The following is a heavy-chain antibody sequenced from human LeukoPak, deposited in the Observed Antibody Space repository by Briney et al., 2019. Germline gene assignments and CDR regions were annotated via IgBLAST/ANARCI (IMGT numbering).Heavy chain of an antibody. V-gene: IGHV3-64*01. CDR3: ARVGDGSSYDL. D-gene: IGHD5-24*01. J-gene: IGHJ5*02. Sequence: GSLRLSCVASGFSFDKHTMHWVRQAPGMGLEFVSSINSVGGAIFYGSSVKDRFTISRDNSKNMLYLQMGSLRVEDMAVYYRARVGDGSSYDLWGQGTLLTVSS. CDR2: INSVGGAI. CDR1: GFSFDKHT.